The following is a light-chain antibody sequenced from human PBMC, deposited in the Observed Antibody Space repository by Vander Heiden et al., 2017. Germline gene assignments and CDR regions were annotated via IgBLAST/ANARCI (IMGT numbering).Light chain of an antibody. CDR2: AAS. J-gene: IGKJ2*01. Sequence: SPSAMSASVGGRVTFTCRASQTITSFLSWYQQKPGKVPKRLIYAASSLQSGVPSRFSGSGSGTEFTLTISSLQPEDFAIYYCLQHNNYPLTFGQGTKLEVK. CDR3: LQHNNYPLT. V-gene: IGKV1-17*03. CDR1: QTITSF.